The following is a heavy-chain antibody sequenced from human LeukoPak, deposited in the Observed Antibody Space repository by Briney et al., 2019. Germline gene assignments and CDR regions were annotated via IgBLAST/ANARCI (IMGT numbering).Heavy chain of an antibody. CDR2: IYYSGST. D-gene: IGHD3-22*01. CDR1: GGSISGSRYY. J-gene: IGHJ5*02. V-gene: IGHV4-39*01. Sequence: PSVTLSLTCTVSGGSISGSRYYWGWIRQPPGKGLEWIGSIYYSGSTYYNPSLKSRVTMSVDTSKNQFSLKLSSVTAADTAVYFCARTLVVVTNWFDPWGQGTMVTVSS. CDR3: ARTLVVVTNWFDP.